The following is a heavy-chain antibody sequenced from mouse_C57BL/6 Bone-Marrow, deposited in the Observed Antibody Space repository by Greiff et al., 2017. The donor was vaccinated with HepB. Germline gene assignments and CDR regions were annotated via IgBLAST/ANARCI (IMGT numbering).Heavy chain of an antibody. Sequence: QVQLQQSGPELVKPGASVKISCKASGYAFSSSWMNWVKQRPGQGLDWIGRIYPGDGNTNYNGKFKGRATLIADKSSSTAYMQLSSLTSEDSADYFCERYPSYDDYYVEYFDNWGQGNTLTVSS. J-gene: IGHJ2*01. D-gene: IGHD2-3*01. CDR1: GYAFSSSW. V-gene: IGHV1-82*01. CDR3: ERYPSYDDYYVEYFDN. CDR2: IYPGDGNT.